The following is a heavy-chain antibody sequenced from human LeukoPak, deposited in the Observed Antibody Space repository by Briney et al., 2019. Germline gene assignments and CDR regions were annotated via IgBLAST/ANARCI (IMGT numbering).Heavy chain of an antibody. CDR2: INPGDSDT. V-gene: IGHV5-51*01. J-gene: IGHJ5*02. Sequence: GESLKISCQASGYSFTSSWIGWARQMPGKGLEWMVIINPGDSDTRYSPSFQGQVTISADKSISTVYLQWGSLKASDTAMYYCARQPGAGWLDPWGQGTLVTVSS. CDR3: ARQPGAGWLDP. CDR1: GYSFTSSW. D-gene: IGHD3-10*01.